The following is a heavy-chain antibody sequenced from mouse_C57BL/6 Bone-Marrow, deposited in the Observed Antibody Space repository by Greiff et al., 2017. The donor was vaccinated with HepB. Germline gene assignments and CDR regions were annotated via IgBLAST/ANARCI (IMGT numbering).Heavy chain of an antibody. CDR3: ARGDSAWFAY. Sequence: EVKLMESGPGMVKPSQSLSLTCTVTGYSITSGYDWHWIRHFPGNKLEWMGYISYSGSTNYNPSLKSRITITNDTSKNHFFLKLNSVTTEDTATYYCARGDSAWFAYWGQGTLVTVSA. J-gene: IGHJ3*01. CDR2: ISYSGST. CDR1: GYSITSGYD. V-gene: IGHV3-1*01.